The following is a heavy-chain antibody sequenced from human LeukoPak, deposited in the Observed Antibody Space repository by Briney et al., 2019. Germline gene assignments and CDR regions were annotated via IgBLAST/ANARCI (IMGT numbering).Heavy chain of an antibody. V-gene: IGHV1-2*02. CDR1: GYSFSGYY. Sequence: ASVKVSCKASGYSFSGYYMHWVRQAPGQGLEWMGWINPDSGGTNYAQKFQGRVTMTRDTSISTAYMELSRLRSDDTAVYYCARLGGSYHGTVYWGQGTLVTVSS. J-gene: IGHJ4*02. CDR2: INPDSGGT. CDR3: ARLGGSYHGTVY. D-gene: IGHD1-26*01.